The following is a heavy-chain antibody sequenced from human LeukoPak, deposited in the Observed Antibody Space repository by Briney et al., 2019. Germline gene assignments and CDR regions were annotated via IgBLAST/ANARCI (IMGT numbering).Heavy chain of an antibody. CDR1: GFTFSSSA. D-gene: IGHD3-16*01. CDR2: ISKSGANT. CDR3: AKDGKFGSPIHY. J-gene: IGHJ4*02. V-gene: IGHV3-23*01. Sequence: PGGSLRLSCAASGFTFSSSAMTWVRQAPGRGLEWVSMISKSGANTYYGDSVKGLFTISRDNSENMLYLQMSSLRAEDTAVYYCAKDGKFGSPIHYWGQGTLVTVS.